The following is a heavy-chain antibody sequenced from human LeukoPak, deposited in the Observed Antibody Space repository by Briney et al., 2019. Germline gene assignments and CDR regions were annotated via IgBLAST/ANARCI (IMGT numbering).Heavy chain of an antibody. CDR2: INGNGNSM. J-gene: IGHJ3*02. CDR3: AKGVGAVAGTKDDAFDI. CDR1: GFTFSRSW. V-gene: IGHV3-74*01. D-gene: IGHD6-19*01. Sequence: PGGSLRLSCAASGFTFSRSWMHWVRQAPGKGLEWVSRINGNGNSMHYVDSVKGRFTISRDNSKNTLYLQMNSLRAEDTAVYYCAKGVGAVAGTKDDAFDIWGQGTMVTVSS.